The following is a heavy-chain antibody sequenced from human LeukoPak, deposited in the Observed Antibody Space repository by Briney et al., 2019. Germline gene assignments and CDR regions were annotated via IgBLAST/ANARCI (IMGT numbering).Heavy chain of an antibody. CDR3: ARDQYGDPAEPAY. J-gene: IGHJ4*02. D-gene: IGHD4-17*01. V-gene: IGHV4-31*03. CDR1: GGSISSGGFY. CDR2: MYYSGST. Sequence: SETLSLTRTVSGGSISSGGFYWRWIRQHPGKGLEWIGYMYYSGSTYYNPSLKSRVTISVGTSKNQFSLKLSSVTAADTAVYYCARDQYGDPAEPAYWGQGTLVTVSS.